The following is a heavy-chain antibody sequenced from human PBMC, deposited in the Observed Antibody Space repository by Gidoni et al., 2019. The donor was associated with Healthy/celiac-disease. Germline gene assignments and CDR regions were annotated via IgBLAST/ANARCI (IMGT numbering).Heavy chain of an antibody. CDR3: ARGRYADYPAQSWFDP. V-gene: IGHV4-31*01. J-gene: IGHJ5*02. D-gene: IGHD4-17*01. CDR1: GGSISSGVYY. CDR2: IFYNGNT. Sequence: QAPLQESGPGLLKPSQTLSLTFTVSGGSISSGVYYYWRWIRQHPGKGLEWIGYIFYNGNTYYNPSLKSPVTISLDMAKNQFSLKLGPVTAADTDVYYCARGRYADYPAQSWFDPWGQGTLVTVSS.